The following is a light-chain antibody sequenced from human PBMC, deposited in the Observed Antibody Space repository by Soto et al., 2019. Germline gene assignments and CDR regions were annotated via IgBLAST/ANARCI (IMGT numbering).Light chain of an antibody. V-gene: IGLV2-14*01. Sequence: QSVLTQPASVSGSPGQSITISCTGTSSDVGGYNYVSWYQQHPGKAPKLMIYEVSNRPSGVSNRFSGSKSGNTASLTISGLQAEDEADYYCSSYTSSSTFDGYVFGTGTKVTVL. CDR2: EVS. CDR3: SSYTSSSTFDGYV. J-gene: IGLJ1*01. CDR1: SSDVGGYNY.